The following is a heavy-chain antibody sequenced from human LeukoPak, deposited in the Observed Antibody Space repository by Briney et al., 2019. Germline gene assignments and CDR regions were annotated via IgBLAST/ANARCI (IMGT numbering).Heavy chain of an antibody. J-gene: IGHJ4*02. D-gene: IGHD1-26*01. Sequence: PGGSLRLSCVASEFTFSDYYMSWIRQAPGKGLEWVSYISDSTNTIYYADSVKGRFTISRDNAKNSLYLQMNSLRAEDTAVYYCARAVGASEGVDYWGQGTLVTVSS. CDR1: EFTFSDYY. V-gene: IGHV3-11*01. CDR3: ARAVGASEGVDY. CDR2: ISDSTNTI.